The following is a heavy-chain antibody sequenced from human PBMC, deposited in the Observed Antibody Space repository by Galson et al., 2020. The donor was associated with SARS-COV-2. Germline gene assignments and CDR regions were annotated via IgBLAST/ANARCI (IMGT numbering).Heavy chain of an antibody. CDR1: GGSISNGNNY. D-gene: IGHD3-16*01. V-gene: IGHV4-39*07. J-gene: IGHJ4*02. Sequence: SETLSFTCTVSGGSISNGNNYWAWIRQPPGKGLEWIGNIYYSGSTSYNPPLKSRVTISVDRSKDQFSLKLSSVTAADTAMYYCATWISSAGAWGIDYWGQGTLVTVSS. CDR3: ATWISSAGAWGIDY. CDR2: IYYSGST.